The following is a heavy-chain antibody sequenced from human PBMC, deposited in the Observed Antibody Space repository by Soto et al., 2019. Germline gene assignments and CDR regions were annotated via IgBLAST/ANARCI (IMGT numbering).Heavy chain of an antibody. CDR1: GGTFSSYS. CDR2: IIPILNTA. CDR3: ARVDYDSTYGFYYYGLDV. D-gene: IGHD3-10*01. J-gene: IGHJ6*02. Sequence: QVHLVQSGAEVKKPGSSVRVSCKTSGGTFSSYSFTWVRQAPGQGLEWMGEIIPILNTANFAQKFQRRVTITADEPTSTVYMDLSSLSPDDTAVYYCARVDYDSTYGFYYYGLDVWVQGTTVTVSS. V-gene: IGHV1-69*01.